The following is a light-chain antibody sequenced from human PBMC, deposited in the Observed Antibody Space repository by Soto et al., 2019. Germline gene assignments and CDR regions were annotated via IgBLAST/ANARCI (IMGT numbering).Light chain of an antibody. V-gene: IGLV2-14*01. J-gene: IGLJ1*01. Sequence: QSVLPQPASVSGSPGQSITISCTGTSSDVGGYKYVSWYQQHPGKAPKLLIYTVNNRPSGVSNRFSGSKSGNTASLTISGLQAEDEADYYCNSYTSSSSYVFGTGTKVTVL. CDR3: NSYTSSSSYV. CDR2: TVN. CDR1: SSDVGGYKY.